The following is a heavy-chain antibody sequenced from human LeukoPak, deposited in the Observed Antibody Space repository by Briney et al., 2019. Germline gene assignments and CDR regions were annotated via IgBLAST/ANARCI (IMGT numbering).Heavy chain of an antibody. V-gene: IGHV1-46*01. CDR2: ISPGDGGA. CDR3: ARVGDSSGWFFDY. CDR1: VYTFTNYY. J-gene: IGHJ4*02. D-gene: IGHD6-19*01. Sequence: ASVKVSCKASVYTFTNYYMHWLRQAPGQGLEWMGIISPGDGGATYAQNFQGRVTMTRDTSTSTVYMELSSLRSVDTAVYYCARVGDSSGWFFDYWGQGTLVTVSS.